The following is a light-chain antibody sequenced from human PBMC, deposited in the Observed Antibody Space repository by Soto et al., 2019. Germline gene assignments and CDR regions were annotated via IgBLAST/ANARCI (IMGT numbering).Light chain of an antibody. Sequence: DIQMTQSPSTLSASVGDRVTITCRASQSISSWLAWYQQKPGKAPKLLIYKASSLESGVPSRFSGSGSGTAVTLTISSLQPDDFATYYCQQDNSYSPETFGKGTKVEIK. J-gene: IGKJ1*01. V-gene: IGKV1-5*03. CDR3: QQDNSYSPET. CDR1: QSISSW. CDR2: KAS.